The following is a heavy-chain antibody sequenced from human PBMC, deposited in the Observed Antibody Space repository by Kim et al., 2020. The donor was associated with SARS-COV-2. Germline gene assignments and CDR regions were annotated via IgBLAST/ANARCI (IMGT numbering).Heavy chain of an antibody. D-gene: IGHD3-10*01. V-gene: IGHV1-69*13. CDR3: ARDGEYYYGSGSYYTFDY. Sequence: SVKVSCKASGGTFSSYAISWVRQAPGQGLEWMGGIIPIFGTANYAQKFQGRVTITADESTSTAYMELSSLRSEDTAVYYCARDGEYYYGSGSYYTFDYWGQGTLVTVSS. J-gene: IGHJ4*02. CDR1: GGTFSSYA. CDR2: IIPIFGTA.